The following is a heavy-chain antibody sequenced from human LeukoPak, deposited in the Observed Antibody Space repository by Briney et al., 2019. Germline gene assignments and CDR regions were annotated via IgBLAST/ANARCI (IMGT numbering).Heavy chain of an antibody. Sequence: SVKVSCKASGGTFSSYAISWVRQAPGQGLEWMGGIIPIFGTANYAQKFQGRVTITADESTSTAYMELSSLRSEDTAVYYCATSLEADPYCSSTSCYGSYYYYGMDVWGQGTTVTVPS. V-gene: IGHV1-69*13. D-gene: IGHD2-2*01. CDR3: ATSLEADPYCSSTSCYGSYYYYGMDV. CDR1: GGTFSSYA. CDR2: IIPIFGTA. J-gene: IGHJ6*02.